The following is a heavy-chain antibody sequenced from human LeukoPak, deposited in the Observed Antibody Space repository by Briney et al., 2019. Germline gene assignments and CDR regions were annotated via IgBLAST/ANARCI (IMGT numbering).Heavy chain of an antibody. D-gene: IGHD5-18*01. V-gene: IGHV5-51*01. J-gene: IGHJ4*02. Sequence: GESLKISCKCSGFDFTAYGIAWVRQMPGKGLEWMGNIYPGGSNGRYSPSFQGQVTMSADKSITTVYLQWSSLKASDTAMYYCGRHFHSARFGFWGQGSLVTVSS. CDR1: GFDFTAYG. CDR2: IYPGGSNG. CDR3: GRHFHSARFGF.